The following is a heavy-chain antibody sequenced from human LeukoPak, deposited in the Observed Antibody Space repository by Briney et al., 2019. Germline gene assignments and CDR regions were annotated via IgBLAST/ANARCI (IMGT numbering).Heavy chain of an antibody. D-gene: IGHD6-19*01. CDR1: GGSISSYY. Sequence: PSETLSLTCTVSGGSISSYYWSWIRQPPGEGLEWIGYIYYSGSTNYNPSLKSRVTISVDTSKNQFSLKLSSVTAADTAVYYCARDFGSGWYDAFDIWGQGTMVTVSS. CDR2: IYYSGST. J-gene: IGHJ3*02. V-gene: IGHV4-59*01. CDR3: ARDFGSGWYDAFDI.